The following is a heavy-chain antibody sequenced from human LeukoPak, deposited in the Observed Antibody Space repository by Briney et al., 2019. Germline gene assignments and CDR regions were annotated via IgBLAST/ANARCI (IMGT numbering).Heavy chain of an antibody. CDR1: GFTFSSYT. V-gene: IGHV3-21*01. D-gene: IGHD3-16*02. J-gene: IGHJ3*02. CDR2: NSSSSSYI. Sequence: PGGSLRLSCAASGFTFSSYTMNWVRQAPGKGLEWVSSNSSSSSYIYYADSVKGRFTISRDNAKNSLYLQMNSLRAEDTAVYYCARGGDYVWGSYRYDAFDIWGQGTMVTVSS. CDR3: ARGGDYVWGSYRYDAFDI.